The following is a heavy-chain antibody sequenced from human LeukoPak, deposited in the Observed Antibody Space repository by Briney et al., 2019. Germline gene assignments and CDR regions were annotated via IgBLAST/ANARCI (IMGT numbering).Heavy chain of an antibody. Sequence: ASVKVSCKASGYAFTSYYMHWVRQAPGQGLEWMGIINPSGGSTSYAQKFQGRVTMTRDTSTSTVYMELSSLRSEDTAVYYCARERIAAGLDYWGQGTLVTVSS. CDR1: GYAFTSYY. CDR3: ARERIAAGLDY. CDR2: INPSGGST. J-gene: IGHJ4*02. V-gene: IGHV1-46*01. D-gene: IGHD6-6*01.